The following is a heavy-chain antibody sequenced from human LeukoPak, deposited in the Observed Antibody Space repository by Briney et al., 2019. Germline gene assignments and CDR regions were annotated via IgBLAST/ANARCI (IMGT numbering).Heavy chain of an antibody. Sequence: GGSLRLSCAASGFTFSNYWMSWVRQAPGKGLEWVAHINKDGSEIYYVDSVKGRFTISRDNAKNSLSLQMDSLRVEDTAVYYSARNKVTYWVQGILATVSS. CDR2: INKDGSEI. CDR1: GFTFSNYW. CDR3: ARNKVTY. V-gene: IGHV3-7*01. J-gene: IGHJ4*02.